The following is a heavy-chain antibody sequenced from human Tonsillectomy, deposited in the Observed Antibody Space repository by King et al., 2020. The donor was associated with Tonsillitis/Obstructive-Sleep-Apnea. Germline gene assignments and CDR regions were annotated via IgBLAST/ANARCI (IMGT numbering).Heavy chain of an antibody. D-gene: IGHD3-10*01. Sequence: VQLVESGGDLVQPGGSLRLSCSASGFTFSSYALHWVRQAPGKGLEYVSSINTNGVSTYYADSVKGRFTISRDDSKSTLYLQMSSLTADDTAVYYCVRDRGRQQLNFDYWGQGTLVTVSS. V-gene: IGHV3-64D*06. CDR1: GFTFSSYA. CDR3: VRDRGRQQLNFDY. CDR2: INTNGVST. J-gene: IGHJ4*02.